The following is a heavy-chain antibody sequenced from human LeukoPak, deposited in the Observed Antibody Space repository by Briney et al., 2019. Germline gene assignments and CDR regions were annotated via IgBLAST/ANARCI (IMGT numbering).Heavy chain of an antibody. V-gene: IGHV1-2*02. CDR2: INPNSGAT. Sequence: ASVKVSCKAFGYSFTGYYLHWVRQAPGQGLEWMGRINPNSGATKYAQKFQDRVTMTRDTSISTDYMELSRLRSDDTAVYYCATWTITTDFDYWGQGTLVTVSS. D-gene: IGHD4-11*01. J-gene: IGHJ4*02. CDR3: ATWTITTDFDY. CDR1: GYSFTGYY.